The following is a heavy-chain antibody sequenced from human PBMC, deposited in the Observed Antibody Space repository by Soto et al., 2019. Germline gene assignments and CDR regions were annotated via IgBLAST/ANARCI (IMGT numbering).Heavy chain of an antibody. Sequence: PGGSLRLSCAASGFTFSSYSMNWVRQAPGKGLEWVSSISSSSSYIYYADSVKGRFTISRDNAKNSLYLQMNSLRAEDTAVYYCAREGSGWDQFDYWGQGTLVTVSS. CDR3: AREGSGWDQFDY. J-gene: IGHJ4*02. CDR2: ISSSSSYI. V-gene: IGHV3-21*01. CDR1: GFTFSSYS. D-gene: IGHD6-19*01.